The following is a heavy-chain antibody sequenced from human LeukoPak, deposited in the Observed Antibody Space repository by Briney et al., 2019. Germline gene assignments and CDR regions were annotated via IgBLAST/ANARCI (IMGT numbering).Heavy chain of an antibody. CDR1: GFTFNNAW. Sequence: PGGSLTLSCAASGFTFNNAWMSWVRQAPGKGLEWVGRIKSKTDGGTADYAAPVKGRFTISRDDLKHTLYLQMNSLKTEDTAVYYCTTGLVTRSPYYWGQGTLVTVSS. CDR2: IKSKTDGGTA. J-gene: IGHJ4*02. D-gene: IGHD1-26*01. V-gene: IGHV3-15*01. CDR3: TTGLVTRSPYY.